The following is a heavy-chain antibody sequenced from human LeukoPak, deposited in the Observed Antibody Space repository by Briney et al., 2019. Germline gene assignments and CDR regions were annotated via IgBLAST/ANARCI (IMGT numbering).Heavy chain of an antibody. Sequence: SVKVSCKASGGTFSSYAISWVRQAPGQGLEWMGRIIPILGIANYAQKFQGRVTITADKSTSSAYMELSSLRSEDTAVYYCARDSKSYGVDYWGQGTLVTVSS. D-gene: IGHD4-17*01. CDR1: GGTFSSYA. V-gene: IGHV1-69*04. CDR3: ARDSKSYGVDY. J-gene: IGHJ4*02. CDR2: IIPILGIA.